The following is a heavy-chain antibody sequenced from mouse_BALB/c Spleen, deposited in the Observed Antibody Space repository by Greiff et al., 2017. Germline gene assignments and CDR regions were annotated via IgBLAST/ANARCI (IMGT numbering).Heavy chain of an antibody. D-gene: IGHD1-1*01. V-gene: IGHV1S81*02. Sequence: QVQLQQSGAELVKPGASVKLSCKASGYTFTSYYMYWVKQRPGQGLEWIGEINPSNGGTNFNEKFKSKATLTVDKSSSTAYMQLSSLTSGDSAVYYGTRAATVVARGFDYWGQGTTLTVSS. CDR1: GYTFTSYY. CDR2: INPSNGGT. CDR3: TRAATVVARGFDY. J-gene: IGHJ2*01.